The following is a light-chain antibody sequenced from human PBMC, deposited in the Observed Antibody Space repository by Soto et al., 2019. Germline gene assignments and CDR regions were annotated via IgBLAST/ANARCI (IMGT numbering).Light chain of an antibody. CDR2: GAS. V-gene: IGKV3-20*01. Sequence: EIVLTQSPGTLSLSPGERATLSCRASQSVSSSYLAWYQQKPGKAPRLLIYGASSRATGIPDRFRGSGSGTDFTLIISRLEPEDFAVYYCQQYGSSPPLTFGGGTKVDIK. J-gene: IGKJ4*01. CDR3: QQYGSSPPLT. CDR1: QSVSSSY.